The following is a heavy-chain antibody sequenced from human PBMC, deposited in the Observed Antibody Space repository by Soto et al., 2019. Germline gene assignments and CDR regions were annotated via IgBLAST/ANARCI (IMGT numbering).Heavy chain of an antibody. V-gene: IGHV3-73*02. CDR1: GFTLSGSA. J-gene: IGHJ4*02. CDR2: IRSKTHSYAT. Sequence: EVQLVESGGGLVQPGESRKLSCAASGFTLSGSAVHWVRQASGKGLEWVGRIRSKTHSYATEYIASVKGRFTMSRDDSNNTAYLQMNGLKTDDTAVYYCTRSGGSYSFGYWGQGTLVTVSS. D-gene: IGHD1-26*01. CDR3: TRSGGSYSFGY.